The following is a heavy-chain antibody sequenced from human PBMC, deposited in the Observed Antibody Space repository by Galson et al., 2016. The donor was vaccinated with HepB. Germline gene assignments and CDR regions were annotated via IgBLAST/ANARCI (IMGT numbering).Heavy chain of an antibody. CDR1: GGSFSGYY. V-gene: IGHV4-34*01. Sequence: ETLSLTCAVYGGSFSGYYWSWIRQPPGKGLEWIGEINHSGSTNYNPSLKSRVIISVDTSKNQFSLKLTSVTAADPAVYYCANLGYCSGDDCYPVFWGQGILVTVSS. CDR2: INHSGST. J-gene: IGHJ4*02. CDR3: ANLGYCSGDDCYPVF. D-gene: IGHD2-15*01.